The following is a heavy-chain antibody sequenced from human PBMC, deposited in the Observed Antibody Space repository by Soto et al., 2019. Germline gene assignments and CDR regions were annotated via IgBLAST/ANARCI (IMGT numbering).Heavy chain of an antibody. D-gene: IGHD3-9*01. CDR3: VKGFILTAYGMDV. Sequence: GGSLRLSCSASGFTFSTYAIHWVRQAPGKGLEYVSAISSNGGSTYYADSVKGRFTISRDNSENTLYLQMSSLRAEDTAVYYCVKGFILTAYGMDVWGQGTTVTVSS. CDR2: ISSNGGST. V-gene: IGHV3-64D*06. CDR1: GFTFSTYA. J-gene: IGHJ6*02.